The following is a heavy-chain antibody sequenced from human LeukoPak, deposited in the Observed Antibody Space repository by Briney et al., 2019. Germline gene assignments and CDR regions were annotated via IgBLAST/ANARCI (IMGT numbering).Heavy chain of an antibody. CDR2: INPNSGGT. J-gene: IGHJ4*02. CDR1: GYTFTGYY. V-gene: IGHV1-2*02. CDR3: ARQAGSGSYGYFDY. Sequence: ASVKVSCKASGYTFTGYYMHWVRQAPGQGLEWMGWINPNSGGTNYAQKFQGRVTMTRDTSIRTAYMELSRLRSDDTAVYYCARQAGSGSYGYFDYWGQGTLVTVSS. D-gene: IGHD1-26*01.